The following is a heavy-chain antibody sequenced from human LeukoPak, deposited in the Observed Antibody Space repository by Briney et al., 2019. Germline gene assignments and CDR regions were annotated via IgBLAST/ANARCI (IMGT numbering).Heavy chain of an antibody. CDR2: ISWNSGSI. CDR1: GFTFSSYA. CDR3: AKEGTITYSSGWYFDY. J-gene: IGHJ4*02. D-gene: IGHD6-19*01. Sequence: GGSLRLSCAASGFTFSSYAMSWVRQAPGKGLEWVSGISWNSGSIGYADSVKGRFTISRDNAKNSLYLQMNSLRAEDMALYYCAKEGTITYSSGWYFDYWGQGTLVTVSS. V-gene: IGHV3-9*03.